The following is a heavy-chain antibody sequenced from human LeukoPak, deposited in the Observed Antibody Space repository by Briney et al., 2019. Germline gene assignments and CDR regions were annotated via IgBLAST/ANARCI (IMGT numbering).Heavy chain of an antibody. CDR3: GRAYQPLGGLSFPDQ. CDR1: GYTFTSYA. Sequence: ASVKVSCKASGYTFTSYAMNWVRQAPGQGLEWMGWINPNTGNPTYAQGFTGRFVFSLDTSVSTAYLQISSLKAEDTAVYYCGRAYQPLGGLSFPDQWGQGTLVTVSS. V-gene: IGHV7-4-1*02. D-gene: IGHD3-16*02. J-gene: IGHJ5*02. CDR2: INPNTGNP.